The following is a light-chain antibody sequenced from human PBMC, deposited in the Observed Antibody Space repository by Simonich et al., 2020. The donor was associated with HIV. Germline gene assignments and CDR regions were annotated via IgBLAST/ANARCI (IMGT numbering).Light chain of an antibody. J-gene: IGLJ3*02. Sequence: QSALTQPRSVSGSPGQSVTISCTGTSSDFGGYNFVSWYQQHPAKAPNLIIYDVSKRPAGVPDRFSGSKSGNTASLTISGLQAEDESDYYCCSYAGSYTWVFGGGTKLTVL. CDR3: CSYAGSYTWV. V-gene: IGLV2-11*01. CDR2: DVS. CDR1: SSDFGGYNF.